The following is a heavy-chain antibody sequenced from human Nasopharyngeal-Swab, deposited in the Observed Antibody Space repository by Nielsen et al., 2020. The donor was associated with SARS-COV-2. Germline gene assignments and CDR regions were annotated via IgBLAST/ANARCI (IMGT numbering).Heavy chain of an antibody. J-gene: IGHJ6*02. CDR3: AKDRDSGDESEEYYHYYGMDV. V-gene: IGHV3-23*01. CDR2: ISGDNENT. CDR1: GFTFRNFA. D-gene: IGHD6-25*01. Sequence: GESLKISCAASGFTFRNFAMHWVLQGPGKGLEWVSVISGDNENTYYADSVRGRFTISRDNSKNTLNLQMNNLRAEDTAIYYCAKDRDSGDESEEYYHYYGMDVWGQGAPVTVSS.